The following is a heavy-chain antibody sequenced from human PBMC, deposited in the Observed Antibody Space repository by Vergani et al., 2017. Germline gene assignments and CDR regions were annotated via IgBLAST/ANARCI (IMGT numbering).Heavy chain of an antibody. J-gene: IGHJ5*02. V-gene: IGHV4-39*01. CDR2: IYYSGST. D-gene: IGHD1-26*01. CDR1: GGSISSSSYY. CDR3: ARHIVGATRDWFDP. Sequence: QLQLQESVPGLVKPSETLSLTCTVSGGSISSSSYYWGWIRQPPGKGLEWIGSIYYSGSTYYNPSLKSRVTISVDTSKNQFSLKLSSVTAADTAVYYCARHIVGATRDWFDPWGQGTLVTVSS.